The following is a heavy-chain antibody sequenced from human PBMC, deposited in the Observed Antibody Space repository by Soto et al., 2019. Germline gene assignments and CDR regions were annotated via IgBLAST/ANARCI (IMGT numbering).Heavy chain of an antibody. CDR3: ARDDFFDSSANDAFDI. D-gene: IGHD3-22*01. V-gene: IGHV3-7*05. CDR1: GFTFSNYW. J-gene: IGHJ3*02. Sequence: PGGSLRLSCAASGFTFSNYWMSWVRQAPGKGLEWVANIKQDGTEKFYVDSVKGRFTISRDNAKNSLYLQMNSLRAEDTAVYYCARDDFFDSSANDAFDIWGQGTMVTVSS. CDR2: IKQDGTEK.